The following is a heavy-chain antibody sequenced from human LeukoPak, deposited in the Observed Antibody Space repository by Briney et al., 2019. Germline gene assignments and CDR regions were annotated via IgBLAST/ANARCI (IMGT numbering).Heavy chain of an antibody. CDR3: ARDDRSIVGGFDI. Sequence: GGSLRLSCAASGFTFSSYAMSWVRQAPGKGLEWVSAISGGGGSTYYADSVEGRFTISRDNSKNTLYLQMNSLRAEDTAVYYCARDDRSIVGGFDIWGQGTMVTVSS. V-gene: IGHV3-23*01. CDR1: GFTFSSYA. CDR2: ISGGGGST. D-gene: IGHD2-15*01. J-gene: IGHJ3*02.